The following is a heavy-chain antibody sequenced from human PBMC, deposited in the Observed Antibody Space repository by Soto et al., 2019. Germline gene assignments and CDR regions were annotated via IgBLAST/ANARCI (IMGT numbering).Heavy chain of an antibody. CDR2: IIPIFGTA. CDR3: ARVGRPEWLSPTAYFDY. Sequence: QVPLVQSGAEVKKPGSSVKVSCKASGGTFSSYAISWVRQAPGQGLEWMGGIIPIFGTANYAQKFQGRVTITADKPTSTAYMELSSMRSEDTAVYYCARVGRPEWLSPTAYFDYRGQGTLVTDSS. V-gene: IGHV1-69*06. D-gene: IGHD3-3*01. J-gene: IGHJ4*02. CDR1: GGTFSSYA.